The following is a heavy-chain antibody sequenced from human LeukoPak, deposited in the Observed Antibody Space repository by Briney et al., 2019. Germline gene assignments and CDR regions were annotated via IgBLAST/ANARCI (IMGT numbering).Heavy chain of an antibody. V-gene: IGHV3-48*01. J-gene: IGHJ4*02. CDR2: ISSSSGTI. CDR1: GFTFSSYS. D-gene: IGHD2/OR15-2a*01. CDR3: ARGDYFDDSASPVDY. Sequence: TGGSLRLSCAASGFTFSSYSMNWVRQAPGKGLEWVSYISSSSGTILYADPVKGRFTISRDNAKNSLYLQMNSLRAEDTAVYYCARGDYFDDSASPVDYWGQGTLVTVSS.